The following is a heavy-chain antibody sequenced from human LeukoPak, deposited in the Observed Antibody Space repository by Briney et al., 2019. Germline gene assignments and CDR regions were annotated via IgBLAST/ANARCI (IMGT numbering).Heavy chain of an antibody. J-gene: IGHJ4*02. CDR1: GFTFSSYS. CDR3: ARDREVGSYGTSPHFDY. Sequence: GGSLRLSCAASGFTFSSYSMNWVRQAPGKGLEWVSSISSSSSYIYYADSVKGRFTISRDNAKNSLYLQMNSLRAEDTAVYYCARDREVGSYGTSPHFDYWGQGTLVTVSS. V-gene: IGHV3-21*01. D-gene: IGHD5-18*01. CDR2: ISSSSSYI.